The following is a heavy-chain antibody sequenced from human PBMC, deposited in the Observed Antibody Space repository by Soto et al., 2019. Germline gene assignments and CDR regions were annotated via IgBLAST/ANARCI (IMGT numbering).Heavy chain of an antibody. CDR1: GGSIRNYY. CDR2: IYNTETT. CDR3: ARGRNTRRRESVTYNMDI. D-gene: IGHD3-3*01. Sequence: SETLSLTCSVSGGSIRNYYWSWIRQSPGKALEWIGYIYNTETTNTNPALQSRATLSMDTSRNQLSLKLSYVTPADTAIYYCARGRNTRRRESVTYNMDIWGQGTTVTVSS. V-gene: IGHV4-59*01. J-gene: IGHJ6*03.